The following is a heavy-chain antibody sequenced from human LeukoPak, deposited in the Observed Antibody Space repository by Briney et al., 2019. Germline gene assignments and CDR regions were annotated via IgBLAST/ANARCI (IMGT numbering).Heavy chain of an antibody. V-gene: IGHV1-8*01. Sequence: SVKVSCKASGYTFTSYDINWVRQATGQGLEWMGWMNPNSGNTGYAQKFQGRVTMTRNTSISTAYMELSSLRSEDTAVYYCARAATMVRGVIRYYYYYGMDVWGQGTTVTVSS. CDR2: MNPNSGNT. CDR3: ARAATMVRGVIRYYYYYGMDV. J-gene: IGHJ6*02. D-gene: IGHD3-10*01. CDR1: GYTFTSYD.